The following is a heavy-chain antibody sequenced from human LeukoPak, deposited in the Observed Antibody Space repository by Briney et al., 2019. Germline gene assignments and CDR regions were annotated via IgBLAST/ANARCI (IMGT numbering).Heavy chain of an antibody. Sequence: GGSLRLSCAASGFTFSSYAMGWVRQAPGKGLEWVSAISGSGGSTYYADSVKGRFTISRDNSKNTLYLQMNSLRAEDTAVYYCAILTATAKSIDYWGQGTLVTVSS. J-gene: IGHJ4*02. CDR1: GFTFSSYA. CDR2: ISGSGGST. CDR3: AILTATAKSIDY. D-gene: IGHD5-18*01. V-gene: IGHV3-23*01.